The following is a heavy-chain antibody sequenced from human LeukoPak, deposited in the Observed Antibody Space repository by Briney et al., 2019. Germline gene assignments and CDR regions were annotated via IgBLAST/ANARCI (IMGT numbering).Heavy chain of an antibody. CDR3: AKDQGIVVVAADFDY. CDR2: ISGGGGST. CDR1: GFTFKSDA. V-gene: IGHV3-23*01. Sequence: GGSLRLSCAASGFTFKSDAMSWVRQAPGKGLEWVSAISGGGGSTYYADSVKGRFTVSRDNSKNTLYLDMNSLRVEDTAVYYCAKDQGIVVVAADFDYWGQGTLVTVSS. D-gene: IGHD2-15*01. J-gene: IGHJ4*02.